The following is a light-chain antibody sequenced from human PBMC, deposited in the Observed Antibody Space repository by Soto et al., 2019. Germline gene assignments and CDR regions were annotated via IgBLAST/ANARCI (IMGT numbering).Light chain of an antibody. V-gene: IGLV1-44*01. CDR1: SSNIESNS. Sequence: QLVLTQPPSASGTPGQRVTISCSGSSSNIESNSVNWYQQLPGTAPKLLIHSKNQRPSGVPDRFSGSKSGTSASLAISGLQSEDEADYYCAAWDDSLNGYVFGTGTKLTVL. CDR3: AAWDDSLNGYV. J-gene: IGLJ1*01. CDR2: SKN.